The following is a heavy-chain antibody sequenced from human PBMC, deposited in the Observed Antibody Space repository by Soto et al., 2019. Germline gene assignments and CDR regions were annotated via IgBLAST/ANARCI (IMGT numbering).Heavy chain of an antibody. V-gene: IGHV3-74*01. D-gene: IGHD2-2*01. Sequence: GGSLRLSCAASGFTFGSYWMHWVRQAPGKGLVWVSRINSDGSSTSYADSVKGRFTISRDNAKNTLYLQMNSLRAEDTAVYYCARGARCSSTSCYAGWGDYYYYYYMDVWGKGTAVTVSS. CDR3: ARGARCSSTSCYAGWGDYYYYYYMDV. J-gene: IGHJ6*03. CDR1: GFTFGSYW. CDR2: INSDGSST.